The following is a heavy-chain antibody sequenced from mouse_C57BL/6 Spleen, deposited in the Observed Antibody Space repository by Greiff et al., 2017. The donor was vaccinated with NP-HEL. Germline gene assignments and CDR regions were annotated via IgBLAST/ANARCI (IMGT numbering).Heavy chain of an antibody. Sequence: EVQLVESGEGLVKPGGSLKLSCAASGFTFSSYAMSWVRQTPEKRLEWVAYISSGGDYIYYADTVKGRFTISRDNARNTLYLQMSSLKSEDTAMYYCTRDGYYGSSYAWFAYWGQGTLVTVSA. CDR1: GFTFSSYA. V-gene: IGHV5-9-1*02. D-gene: IGHD1-1*01. CDR3: TRDGYYGSSYAWFAY. CDR2: ISSGGDYI. J-gene: IGHJ3*01.